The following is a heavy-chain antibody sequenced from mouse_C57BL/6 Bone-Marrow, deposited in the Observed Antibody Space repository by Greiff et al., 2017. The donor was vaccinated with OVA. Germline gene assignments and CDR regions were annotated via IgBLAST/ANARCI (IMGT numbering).Heavy chain of an antibody. CDR2: IYPGDGDT. V-gene: IGHV1-82*01. CDR3: AIGVVPFAY. Sequence: VQLQQSGPELVKPGASVKISCKASGYAFSSSWMNWVKQRPGKGLEWIGRIYPGDGDTNYNGKFKGKATLTADKSSSTAYMQLSSLTSEDSAVYFCAIGVVPFAYWGQGTLVTVSA. D-gene: IGHD1-1*01. J-gene: IGHJ3*01. CDR1: GYAFSSSW.